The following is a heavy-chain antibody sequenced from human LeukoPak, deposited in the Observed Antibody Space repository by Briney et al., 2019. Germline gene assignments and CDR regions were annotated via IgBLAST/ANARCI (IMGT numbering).Heavy chain of an antibody. CDR3: AKDPQVTVVGWQSIHDY. J-gene: IGHJ4*02. CDR2: ISSSGGTT. CDR1: GFRFSSYA. Sequence: GALRLSCAASGFRFSSYAMSWVRQAPGKGLEWVSGISSSGGTTDYVDSVKGRFTISRDNSKNTLYLQMTSLRAEDTAAYYCAKDPQVTVVGWQSIHDYWGQGTLVTVSS. V-gene: IGHV3-23*01. D-gene: IGHD4-23*01.